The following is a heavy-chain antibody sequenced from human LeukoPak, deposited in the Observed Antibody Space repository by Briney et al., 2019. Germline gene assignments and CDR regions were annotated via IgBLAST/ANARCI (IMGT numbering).Heavy chain of an antibody. CDR1: GFIFSNYG. V-gene: IGHV3-33*06. CDR2: VWSDGNGK. CDR3: AKDSSNIMGARLDY. J-gene: IGHJ4*02. D-gene: IGHD1-26*01. Sequence: GGSLRLSCVASGFIFSNYGMHWVRQAPGKGLEWVALVWSDGNGKFYADSVKGRFTISRDNSKNTLFLQMNSLRAEDTAVYYCAKDSSNIMGARLDYWGQGTLVTVSS.